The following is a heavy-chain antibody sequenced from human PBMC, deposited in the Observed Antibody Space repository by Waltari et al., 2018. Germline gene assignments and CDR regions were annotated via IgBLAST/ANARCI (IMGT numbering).Heavy chain of an antibody. CDR3: ARDPEDGGQQLAHTLDY. CDR2: ISYDGSNK. Sequence: QVQLVESGGGVVQPGRSLRLSCAASGFTFSSYAMHWVRQAPDKGLEWVAVISYDGSNKYYADSVKGRFTISRDNSKNTLYLQMNSLRAEDTAVYYCARDPEDGGQQLAHTLDYWGQGTLVTVSS. D-gene: IGHD6-13*01. V-gene: IGHV3-30-3*01. CDR1: GFTFSSYA. J-gene: IGHJ4*02.